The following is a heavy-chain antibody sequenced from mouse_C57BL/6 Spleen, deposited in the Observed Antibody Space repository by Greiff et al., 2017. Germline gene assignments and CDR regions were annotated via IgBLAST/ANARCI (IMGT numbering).Heavy chain of an antibody. Sequence: QVQLQQPGAELVKPGASVKMSCKASGYTFTSYWITWVKQRPGQGLEWIGDIYPGSGSTNYNEKFKSKATLTVDTSSSTAYMQLSSLTSEDSAVYYCARSSYYDYDDVTRFAYWGQGTLVTVSA. CDR1: GYTFTSYW. J-gene: IGHJ3*01. V-gene: IGHV1-55*01. CDR2: IYPGSGST. CDR3: ARSSYYDYDDVTRFAY. D-gene: IGHD2-4*01.